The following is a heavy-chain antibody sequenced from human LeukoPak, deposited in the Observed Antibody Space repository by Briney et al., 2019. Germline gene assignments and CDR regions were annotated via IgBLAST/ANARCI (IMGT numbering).Heavy chain of an antibody. Sequence: GGSLRLSCVASGFTFSNYWMAWVRQAPGKGLQWVANIKQDGSEKYHVESVRGRFTISRDNAKNSLYLQMNSLRAQDTAVYYCARDCDSTTCYDYWGQGTLVTVSS. CDR3: ARDCDSTTCYDY. J-gene: IGHJ4*02. V-gene: IGHV3-7*01. CDR2: IKQDGSEK. D-gene: IGHD2/OR15-2a*01. CDR1: GFTFSNYW.